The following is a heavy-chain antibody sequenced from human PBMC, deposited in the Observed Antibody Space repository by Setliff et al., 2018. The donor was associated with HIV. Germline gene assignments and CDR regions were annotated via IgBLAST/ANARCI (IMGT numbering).Heavy chain of an antibody. CDR2: INRGGST. V-gene: IGHV4-34*01. CDR3: ASMYSNYGRYYYYMDV. Sequence: PSETLSLTCGVYGESLSGYSWNWIRQPPGKGLEWIGEINRGGSTNYNPSLKSRAIISVDTSKNQFSLKLGSVTAADTAVYYCASMYSNYGRYYYYMDVWGKGATVTVSS. J-gene: IGHJ6*03. D-gene: IGHD4-4*01. CDR1: GESLSGYS.